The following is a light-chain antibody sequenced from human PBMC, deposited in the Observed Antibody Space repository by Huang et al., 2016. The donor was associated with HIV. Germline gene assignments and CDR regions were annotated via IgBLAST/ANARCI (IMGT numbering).Light chain of an antibody. J-gene: IGKJ2*01. CDR1: QSVSNW. Sequence: DIQMTQSPSTLSASVGDRVTITCRASQSVSNWLAWYQQKPGKAPKLLIYQASSLGSGVPSRFSGRGSGTTFTLTITSLQPGDFATYYCQQCHSYPYTFGQGTKLQIK. CDR3: QQCHSYPYT. V-gene: IGKV1-5*03. CDR2: QAS.